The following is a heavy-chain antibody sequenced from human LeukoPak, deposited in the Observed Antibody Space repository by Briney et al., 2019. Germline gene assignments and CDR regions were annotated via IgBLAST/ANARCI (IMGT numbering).Heavy chain of an antibody. CDR1: GFTFSSYG. CDR3: AKDGYYDFWSGYYTGSWYYMDV. Sequence: GGSLRLSCAASGFTFSSYGMHWVRQAPGKGLEWVAVISYDGSNKYYADSVKGRFTISRDNSKNTLYLQMNSLRAEDTAVYYCAKDGYYDFWSGYYTGSWYYMDVWGKGTTVTVSS. D-gene: IGHD3-3*01. V-gene: IGHV3-30*18. J-gene: IGHJ6*03. CDR2: ISYDGSNK.